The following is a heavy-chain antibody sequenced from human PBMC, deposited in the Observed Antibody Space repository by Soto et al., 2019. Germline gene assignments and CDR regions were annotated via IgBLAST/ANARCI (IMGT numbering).Heavy chain of an antibody. CDR3: ARAGYSSGWSNWFDP. D-gene: IGHD6-19*01. CDR1: GGSISSGGYS. Sequence: SETLSLTCAVSGGSISSGGYSWSWIRQPPGKGLEWIGYIYHSGSTYYNPSLKSRVTISVDRSKNQFSLKLSSVTAADTAVYYCARAGYSSGWSNWFDPWGQGTQVTVSS. CDR2: IYHSGST. J-gene: IGHJ5*02. V-gene: IGHV4-30-2*01.